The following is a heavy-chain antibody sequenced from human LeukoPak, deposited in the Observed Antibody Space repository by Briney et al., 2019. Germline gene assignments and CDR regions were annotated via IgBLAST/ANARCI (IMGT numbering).Heavy chain of an antibody. Sequence: SETLSLTCAVYGGSFSGYYWSWIRQPPGKGLEWIGEINHSGSTNYNPSLKSRVTISVDTSKNQSSLKLSSVTAADTAVYYCATSGYDSSGYSYFDYWGQGTLVTVSS. J-gene: IGHJ4*02. CDR2: INHSGST. CDR1: GGSFSGYY. V-gene: IGHV4-34*01. D-gene: IGHD3-22*01. CDR3: ATSGYDSSGYSYFDY.